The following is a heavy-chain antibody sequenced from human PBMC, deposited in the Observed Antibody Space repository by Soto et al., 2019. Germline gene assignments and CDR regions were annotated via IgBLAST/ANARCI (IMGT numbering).Heavy chain of an antibody. CDR2: ISAYNGDT. D-gene: IGHD2-21*01. CDR3: EGQALRIARAAHKCLDP. CDR1: RYAFSTYG. V-gene: IGHV1-18*01. J-gene: IGHJ5*02. Sequence: ASVKVSFKASRYAFSTYGINWVRQAGGQGLEWVGWISAYNGDTDYAQNFQGRLTMTTHTSTSTPYMELRSLRSDDTAGYYCEGQALRIARAAHKCLDPWGQGTLVTVSS.